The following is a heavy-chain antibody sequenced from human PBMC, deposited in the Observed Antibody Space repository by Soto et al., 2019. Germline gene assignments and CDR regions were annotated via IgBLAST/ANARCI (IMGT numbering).Heavy chain of an antibody. J-gene: IGHJ5*02. CDR2: ISAYNGNT. Sequence: ASVKVSCTASGYTFTSYGISWVRQAPGQGLEWMGWISAYNGNTNYAQKIQGRVTMTTDTSTSTAYMELRSLRSDDTAVYYCARGNRIVGATQWFDPWGQGTLV. CDR1: GYTFTSYG. D-gene: IGHD1-26*01. V-gene: IGHV1-18*01. CDR3: ARGNRIVGATQWFDP.